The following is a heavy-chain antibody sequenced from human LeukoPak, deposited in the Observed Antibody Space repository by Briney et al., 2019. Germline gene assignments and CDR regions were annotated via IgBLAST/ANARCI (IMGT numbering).Heavy chain of an antibody. CDR2: FYFSGSS. CDR1: SVSINGYY. D-gene: IGHD2-8*01. CDR3: AREVNEKHDAFDM. Sequence: SETLSLTCSVASVSINGYYWSWIRQSAGKGLEWLGRFYFSGSSDYNPSLKSRVSMSIDTSQNHFYLRLTSVTAADTGVYFCAREVNEKHDAFDMWGQGTMVAVSS. V-gene: IGHV4-4*07. J-gene: IGHJ3*02.